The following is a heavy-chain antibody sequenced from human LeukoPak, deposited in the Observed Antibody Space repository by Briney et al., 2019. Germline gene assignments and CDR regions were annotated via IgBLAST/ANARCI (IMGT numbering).Heavy chain of an antibody. D-gene: IGHD1-7*01. Sequence: TGGSLRLSCAASGFIFSSYWMSWVRQAPGKGLEWVANIKQDGSEKYYVDSVKGRFTISRDNAKNSLYLQMNSLRAENTAVYYCARGALINPYNWNYVGAFDIWGQGTMVTVSS. J-gene: IGHJ3*02. CDR3: ARGALINPYNWNYVGAFDI. CDR2: IKQDGSEK. CDR1: GFIFSSYW. V-gene: IGHV3-7*01.